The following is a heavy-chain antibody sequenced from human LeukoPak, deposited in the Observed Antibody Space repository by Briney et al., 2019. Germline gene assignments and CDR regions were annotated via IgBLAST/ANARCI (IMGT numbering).Heavy chain of an antibody. CDR2: IYYSGST. D-gene: IGHD4-17*01. V-gene: IGHV4-30-4*08. J-gene: IGHJ6*03. CDR3: ARVLIYGDYLYYYYMDV. Sequence: GDYYWSWIRQPQGKGLEWIGYIYYSGSTYYNPSLKSRVTISVDTSKNQFSLKLSSVTAADTAVYYCARVLIYGDYLYYYYMDVWGKGTTVTVSS. CDR1: GDYY.